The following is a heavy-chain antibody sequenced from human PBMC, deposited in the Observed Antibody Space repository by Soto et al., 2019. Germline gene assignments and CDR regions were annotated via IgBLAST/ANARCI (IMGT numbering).Heavy chain of an antibody. Sequence: QVQLQESGPGLVKPSKTLSLTCTVSGGSISVGGYYWSWIRQHPGKGLEWIGYIYYSGSTYYNPALKSRVTISVYTSKNQFSLNLSSVTAADTAVYYCARDSSRDYHSGMDVWGQGTTVTVSS. V-gene: IGHV4-31*03. CDR2: IYYSGST. J-gene: IGHJ6*02. CDR3: ARDSSRDYHSGMDV. CDR1: GGSISVGGYY. D-gene: IGHD2-15*01.